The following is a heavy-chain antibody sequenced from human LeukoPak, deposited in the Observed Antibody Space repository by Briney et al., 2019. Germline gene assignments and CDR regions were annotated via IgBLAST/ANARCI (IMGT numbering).Heavy chain of an antibody. V-gene: IGHV4-38-2*02. Sequence: KPSETLSLTCSVSGFSISNGYHWGWIRQPPGKGLEWIGEINHSGSTNYNPSLKSRVTISVDTSKNQFSLKLSSVTAADTAVYYCARIFRGVMPNFDYWGQGTLVTVSS. CDR3: ARIFRGVMPNFDY. D-gene: IGHD3-16*01. J-gene: IGHJ4*02. CDR2: INHSGST. CDR1: GFSISNGYH.